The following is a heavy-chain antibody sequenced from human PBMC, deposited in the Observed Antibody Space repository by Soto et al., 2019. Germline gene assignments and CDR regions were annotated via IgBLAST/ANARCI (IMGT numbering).Heavy chain of an antibody. CDR2: IIPILGIA. CDR3: ARDVKHYDFWRGGAFWFDP. CDR1: GGTFSSYT. J-gene: IGHJ5*02. Sequence: QVQLVQSGAEVKKPGSSVKVSCKASGGTFSSYTISWVRQAPGQGLEWMGRIIPILGIANYAQKFQGRVTITADKSTSTAYMELSSLRSEDTAVYYCARDVKHYDFWRGGAFWFDPWGQGTLVTVSS. D-gene: IGHD3-3*01. V-gene: IGHV1-69*08.